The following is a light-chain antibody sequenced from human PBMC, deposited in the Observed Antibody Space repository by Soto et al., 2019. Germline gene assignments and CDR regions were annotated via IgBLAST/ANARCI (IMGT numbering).Light chain of an antibody. CDR3: AAWDDSLSGRV. CDR2: RNN. Sequence: QSVLTQPPSASGTPGQRFTISCSGSSSNIGSNYVFWYQQLPGSAPKLLIYRNNQLPSGVPDRFSGSKSGTSASLAISWLRSEDEADYYCAAWDDSLSGRVFGGGTKLTVL. J-gene: IGLJ3*02. V-gene: IGLV1-47*01. CDR1: SSNIGSNY.